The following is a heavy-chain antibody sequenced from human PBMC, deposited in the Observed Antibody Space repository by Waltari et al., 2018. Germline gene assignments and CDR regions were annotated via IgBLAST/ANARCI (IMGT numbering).Heavy chain of an antibody. CDR1: GYTLTELS. CDR2: FDPEDGET. CDR3: ATEVLPPAGVVVPAAPAWFDP. J-gene: IGHJ5*02. D-gene: IGHD2-2*01. V-gene: IGHV1-24*01. Sequence: QVQLVQSGAEVKKPGASVTVSCKVSGYTLTELSMHWVRQAPGKGLEWMGGFDPEDGETIYAQKFQGRVTMTEDTSTDTAYMELSSLRSEDTAVYYCATEVLPPAGVVVPAAPAWFDPWGQGTLVTVSS.